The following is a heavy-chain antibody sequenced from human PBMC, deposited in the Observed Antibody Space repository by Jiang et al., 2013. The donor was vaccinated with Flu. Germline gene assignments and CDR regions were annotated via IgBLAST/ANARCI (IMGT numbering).Heavy chain of an antibody. V-gene: IGHV4-31*02. CDR3: ARDQGDLNPSDAFDI. CDR2: IYYSGST. D-gene: IGHD2-21*02. Sequence: GGYYWSWIRQHPGKGLEWIGYIYYSGSTYYNPSLKSRVTISVDTSKNQFSLKLSSVTAADTAVYYCARDQGDLNPSDAFDIWGQGTMVTVSS. CDR1: GGYY. J-gene: IGHJ3*02.